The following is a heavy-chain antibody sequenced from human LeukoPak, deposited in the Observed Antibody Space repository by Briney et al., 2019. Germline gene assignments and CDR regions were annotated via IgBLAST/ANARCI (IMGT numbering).Heavy chain of an antibody. Sequence: SVKVSCKASGGTFSSYAISWVRQAPGQGLEWMGGIIPIFGTANYAQKFQGRVTITTDESTSTAYMELSRLRSDDTAVYYCARALQYCSSTSCGDYFDYWGQGTLVTVSS. CDR2: IIPIFGTA. J-gene: IGHJ4*02. CDR1: GGTFSSYA. CDR3: ARALQYCSSTSCGDYFDY. V-gene: IGHV1-69*05. D-gene: IGHD2-2*01.